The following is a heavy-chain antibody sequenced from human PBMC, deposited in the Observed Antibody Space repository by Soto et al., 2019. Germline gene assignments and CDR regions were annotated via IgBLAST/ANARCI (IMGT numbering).Heavy chain of an antibody. CDR2: ISYDGSNK. J-gene: IGHJ4*02. CDR3: AKDLIWKYYYDSSGYYSYFDY. D-gene: IGHD3-22*01. Sequence: QVQLVESGGGVVQPGRSLRLSCAASGFTFSSYGMHWVRQAPGKGLEWVAVISYDGSNKYYADSVKGRFTISRDNSKSTLYLQMKSLSAEDTAVYYCAKDLIWKYYYDSSGYYSYFDYWGQGTLVTVSS. CDR1: GFTFSSYG. V-gene: IGHV3-30*18.